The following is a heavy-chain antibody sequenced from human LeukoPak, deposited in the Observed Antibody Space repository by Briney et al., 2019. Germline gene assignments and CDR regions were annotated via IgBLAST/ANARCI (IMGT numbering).Heavy chain of an antibody. D-gene: IGHD3-3*01. CDR1: GGSINSDY. Sequence: SETLSLTCTVAGGSINSDYWSWIRLPPGRGLEWIGYVSYSGSTYYSPSLKSRVTMSVQTSKRQFSLRLTSVTAADTAVYYCAREALYYDFWSGFWGRFDPWGQGTLVTVSS. CDR3: AREALYYDFWSGFWGRFDP. CDR2: VSYSGST. V-gene: IGHV4-59*01. J-gene: IGHJ5*02.